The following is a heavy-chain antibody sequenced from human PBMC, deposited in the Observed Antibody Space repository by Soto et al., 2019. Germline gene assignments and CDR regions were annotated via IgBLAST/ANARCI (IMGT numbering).Heavy chain of an antibody. CDR1: GFTFSGSA. CDR2: IRSKANSYAT. J-gene: IGHJ6*03. D-gene: IGHD1-7*01. V-gene: IGHV3-73*01. CDR3: TRHPETTPYYYYYMDV. Sequence: GGSLRLSCAASGFTFSGSAMHWVRQASGKGLEWVGRIRSKANSYATAYAASVKGRFTISRDDSKNTAYLQMNSLKTEDTAVYYCTRHPETTPYYYYYMDVWGKGTTVTVSS.